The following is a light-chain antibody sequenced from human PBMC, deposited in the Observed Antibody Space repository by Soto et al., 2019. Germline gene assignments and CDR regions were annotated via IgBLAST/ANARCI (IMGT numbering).Light chain of an antibody. CDR2: AAS. CDR1: QSISSY. J-gene: IGKJ1*01. V-gene: IGKV1-39*01. CDR3: QQSYSTLWT. Sequence: DIPMTQSPSSLSASVGDRVTITCRASQSISSYLNWYQQKPGKAPKLLIYAASSLQSGVPSRFSGSGSGTDFTITISSLQPEDFATYYCQQSYSTLWTFGQGTKVEIK.